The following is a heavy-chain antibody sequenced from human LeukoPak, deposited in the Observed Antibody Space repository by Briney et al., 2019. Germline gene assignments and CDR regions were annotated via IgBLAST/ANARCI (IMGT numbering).Heavy chain of an antibody. J-gene: IGHJ4*02. CDR3: AKDHPSGG. Sequence: GVSLRLSCAASGFTFSIYDMQWVRQAPGKGLEGVAFIRYDGSNKYYADSVKGRFTISRDNSKNTLYLQMNSLRAEDTAVYYCAKDHPSGGWGQGTLVTVSS. CDR1: GFTFSIYD. CDR2: IRYDGSNK. V-gene: IGHV3-30*02. D-gene: IGHD3-10*01.